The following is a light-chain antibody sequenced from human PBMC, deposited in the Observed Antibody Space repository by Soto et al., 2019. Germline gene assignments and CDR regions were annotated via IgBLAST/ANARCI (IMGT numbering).Light chain of an antibody. Sequence: QSVLTQPASVSGSPGQSITISCTGTSGDIGSYNRVSWYQQHPGKAPKLIICEVSNRPSGVSHRFSGSNPGSTASLIISRLQTEDEADYYCVSFTSSTPYVFGSGTTVTVL. V-gene: IGLV2-14*01. CDR2: EVS. J-gene: IGLJ1*01. CDR1: SGDIGSYNR. CDR3: VSFTSSTPYV.